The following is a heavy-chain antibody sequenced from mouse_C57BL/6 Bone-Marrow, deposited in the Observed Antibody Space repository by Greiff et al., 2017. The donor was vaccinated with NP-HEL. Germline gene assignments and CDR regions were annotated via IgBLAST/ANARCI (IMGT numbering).Heavy chain of an antibody. J-gene: IGHJ1*03. D-gene: IGHD1-1*01. V-gene: IGHV1-64*01. CDR1: GYTFTSYW. Sequence: QVQLQQPGAELVKPGASVKLSCKASGYTFTSYWMHWVKQRPGQGLEWIGMIHPNSGSTNYNEKFKSKATLTVDKSSRTAYMQLSSLTSEDSAVYYCARMRYYGSSTVFFDVWGTGTTVTVSS. CDR2: IHPNSGST. CDR3: ARMRYYGSSTVFFDV.